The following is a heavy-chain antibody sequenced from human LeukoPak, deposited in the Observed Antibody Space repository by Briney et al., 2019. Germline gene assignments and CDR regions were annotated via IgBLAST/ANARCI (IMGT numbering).Heavy chain of an antibody. J-gene: IGHJ4*02. CDR2: INHSGST. D-gene: IGHD6-19*01. Sequence: SETLSLTCAVYGGSFSGYYWRWIRQPPGKGLEWIGEINHSGSTNYNPSLKSRVTISVDTSKNQFSLKLSSVTAADTAVYYCARRGLGWYRHFDYWGQGTLVTVSS. CDR1: GGSFSGYY. CDR3: ARRGLGWYRHFDY. V-gene: IGHV4-34*01.